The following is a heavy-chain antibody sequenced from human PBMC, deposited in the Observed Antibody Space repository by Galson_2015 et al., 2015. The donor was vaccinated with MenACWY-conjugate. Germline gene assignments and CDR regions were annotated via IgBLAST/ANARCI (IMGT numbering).Heavy chain of an antibody. CDR3: SRETSYYDSSGGFDP. D-gene: IGHD3-22*01. V-gene: IGHV3-53*01. CDR1: GFTVSTNY. Sequence: SLRLSCAASGFTVSTNYMSWVRQAPGQGLEWVSVIYSGGSAYYADYVKVRFTISRDNSKNTLYLQMNSLRAEDTAVYYCSRETSYYDSSGGFDPWGQATLVTVSS. CDR2: IYSGGSA. J-gene: IGHJ5*02.